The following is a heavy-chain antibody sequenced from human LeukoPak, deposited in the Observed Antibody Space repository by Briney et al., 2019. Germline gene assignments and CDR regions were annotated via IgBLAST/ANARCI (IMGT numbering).Heavy chain of an antibody. V-gene: IGHV4-59*01. Sequence: KPSETLSLTCSVSGGSISSYYWSCIRQPPGKGLEWIGYIYYSGSTNYNPSLKSRVTISVDTSKNQFSLKLSSVTAADTAVYFCARERPTGREFDYWGQGTLVTVSS. CDR3: ARERPTGREFDY. J-gene: IGHJ4*02. D-gene: IGHD1-14*01. CDR1: GGSISSYY. CDR2: IYYSGST.